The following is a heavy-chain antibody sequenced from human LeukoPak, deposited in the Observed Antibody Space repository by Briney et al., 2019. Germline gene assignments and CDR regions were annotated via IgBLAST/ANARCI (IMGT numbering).Heavy chain of an antibody. CDR3: ARDGRSSGWDFDS. J-gene: IGHJ4*02. V-gene: IGHV3-48*04. CDR1: GFNFTSYT. CDR2: ISSSSSTI. Sequence: GGSLRLSCAASGFNFTSYTMNWVRQAPGKGLEWVSYISSSSSTIYYADSVKGRFTISRDNAKNSLYLQMNSLRAEDTAVYYCARDGRSSGWDFDSWGQGTLVTVSS. D-gene: IGHD6-19*01.